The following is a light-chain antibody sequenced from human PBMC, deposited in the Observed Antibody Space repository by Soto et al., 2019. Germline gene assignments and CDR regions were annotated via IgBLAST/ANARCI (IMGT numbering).Light chain of an antibody. V-gene: IGKV1-16*01. J-gene: IGKJ5*01. CDR3: QQYNNWPPTT. Sequence: DIQMTHAPSSLSASLGDIVTITCRASLTIGDSLSWFQQKAGKPPTLLIYGASALQSGVPARFSGSGSGTESTLTISSLQSEDFAVYYCQQYNNWPPTTFSQGTRLEIK. CDR1: LTIGDS. CDR2: GAS.